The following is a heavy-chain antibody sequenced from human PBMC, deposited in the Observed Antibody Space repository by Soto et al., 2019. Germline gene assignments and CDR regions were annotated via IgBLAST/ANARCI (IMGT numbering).Heavy chain of an antibody. CDR1: GGSFSGYY. CDR2: INHSGST. CDR3: ARSRWLVRKYFDY. J-gene: IGHJ4*02. D-gene: IGHD6-19*01. Sequence: XETLSLTCAVYGGSFSGYYWSWIRQPPGKGLEWIGEINHSGSTNYNPSLKSRVTISVDTSKNQFSLKLSSVTAADTAVYYCARSRWLVRKYFDYWGQGTLVTVSS. V-gene: IGHV4-34*01.